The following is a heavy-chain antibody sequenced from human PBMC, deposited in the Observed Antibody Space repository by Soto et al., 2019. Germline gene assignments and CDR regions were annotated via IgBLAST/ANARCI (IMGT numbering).Heavy chain of an antibody. CDR3: AREEAARPAGYYYYGMDV. Sequence: GGSLRLSCAASGFTFSSYAMHWVRQAPGKGLEWVAVISYDGSNKYYADSVKGRFTISRDNSKNTLYLQMNSLRAEDTAVYYCAREEAARPAGYYYYGMDVWGQGTTVTVPS. V-gene: IGHV3-30-3*01. CDR1: GFTFSSYA. CDR2: ISYDGSNK. J-gene: IGHJ6*02. D-gene: IGHD6-6*01.